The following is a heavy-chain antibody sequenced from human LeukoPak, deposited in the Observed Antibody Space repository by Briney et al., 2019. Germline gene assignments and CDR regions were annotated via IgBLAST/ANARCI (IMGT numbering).Heavy chain of an antibody. CDR2: IWFDGSNK. CDR3: AKDRASGSGSYSYRGFDH. V-gene: IGHV3-30*02. CDR1: GFTFTTHA. Sequence: GGSLRLSCAASGFTFTTHAMHWVRQAPGMGLEWVAFIWFDGSNKYYADSVKGRFTISRDNSRNTLYLQMNSLRAEDTAVYYCAKDRASGSGSYSYRGFDHWGQGTLVTVSS. J-gene: IGHJ5*02. D-gene: IGHD6-19*01.